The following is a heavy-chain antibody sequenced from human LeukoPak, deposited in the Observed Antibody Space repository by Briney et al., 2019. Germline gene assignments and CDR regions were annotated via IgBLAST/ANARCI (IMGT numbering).Heavy chain of an antibody. CDR1: GFTFSSYG. CDR3: AKPYSSGWPYYFDY. Sequence: GGSLRFSCAASGFTFSSYGMHWVRQAPGKGLEWVAVISYDGSNKYYADSVKGRFTISRDNSKNTLYLQMNSLRAEDTAVYYCAKPYSSGWPYYFDYWGQGTLVTVSS. V-gene: IGHV3-30*18. CDR2: ISYDGSNK. D-gene: IGHD6-19*01. J-gene: IGHJ4*02.